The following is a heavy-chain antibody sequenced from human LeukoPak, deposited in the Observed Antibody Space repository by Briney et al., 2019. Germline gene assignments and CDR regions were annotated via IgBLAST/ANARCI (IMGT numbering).Heavy chain of an antibody. CDR1: GFTFSSYS. CDR3: ARDGHRRNYYNYYGMDV. V-gene: IGHV3-48*01. J-gene: IGHJ6*02. Sequence: GRSLRLSCAASGFTFSSYSMNWVRQAPGKGLEWVSYISSSSSTIYYTDSVKGRFTISRDNAKNSLYLQMNSLRAEDTAVYYCARDGHRRNYYNYYGMDVWGQGTTVTVSS. CDR2: ISSSSSTI.